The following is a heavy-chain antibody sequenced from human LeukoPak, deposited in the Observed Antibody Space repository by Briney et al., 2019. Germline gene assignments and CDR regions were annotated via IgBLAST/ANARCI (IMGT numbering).Heavy chain of an antibody. CDR1: GFTSSDYY. J-gene: IGHJ6*02. CDR3: ASPLPYSSSWYGRMDV. CDR2: IWYDGSNK. D-gene: IGHD6-13*01. Sequence: PGGSLRLSCAASGFTSSDYYMSWVRQAPGKGLEWVAVIWYDGSNKYYADSVKGRFTISRDNSKNTLYLQMNSLRAEDTAVYYCASPLPYSSSWYGRMDVWGQGTTVTVSS. V-gene: IGHV3-33*08.